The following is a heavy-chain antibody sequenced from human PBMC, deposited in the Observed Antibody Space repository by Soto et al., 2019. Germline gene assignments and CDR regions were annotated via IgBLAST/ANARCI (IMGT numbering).Heavy chain of an antibody. CDR3: AKDTLGIAAAGMYYYYMDV. D-gene: IGHD6-13*01. Sequence: GGSLRLSCAASGFTFDDYAMHWVRQAPGKGLEWVSGISWNSGSIGYADSVKGRFTISRDNTKNSLYLQMNSLRAEDTALYYCAKDTLGIAAAGMYYYYMDVWGKGTTVTVSS. CDR2: ISWNSGSI. CDR1: GFTFDDYA. J-gene: IGHJ6*03. V-gene: IGHV3-9*01.